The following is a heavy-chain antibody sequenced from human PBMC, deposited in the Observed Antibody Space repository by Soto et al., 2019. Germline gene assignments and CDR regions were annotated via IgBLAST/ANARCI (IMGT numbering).Heavy chain of an antibody. Sequence: QVQLQESGPGLVKPSETLSLTCTVSGGSISSYYWSWIRQPPGKGLEWIGYIYYSGSTNYNPSLKSRVTTSVDTSKYQFSLKLRSVTAADTAVYYCARGRDYGDYVSFSFDYWGQGTLVTVSS. V-gene: IGHV4-59*01. CDR2: IYYSGST. CDR1: GGSISSYY. D-gene: IGHD4-17*01. J-gene: IGHJ4*02. CDR3: ARGRDYGDYVSFSFDY.